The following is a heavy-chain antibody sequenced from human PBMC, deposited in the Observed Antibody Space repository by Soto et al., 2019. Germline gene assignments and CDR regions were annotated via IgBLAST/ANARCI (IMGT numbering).Heavy chain of an antibody. V-gene: IGHV4-34*01. J-gene: IGHJ6*02. CDR1: GGSFSGYY. D-gene: IGHD3-10*01. Sequence: QVQLQQWGAGLLKPSETLSLTCAVYGGSFSGYYWSWIRQPPGKGLEWIGEINHSGSTNYNPSLKSRVTISGDTSKNHFSLKLSSVTAADTAVYYCYGSGSYYRVGVYYGMDVWGQGTTVTVSS. CDR2: INHSGST. CDR3: YGSGSYYRVGVYYGMDV.